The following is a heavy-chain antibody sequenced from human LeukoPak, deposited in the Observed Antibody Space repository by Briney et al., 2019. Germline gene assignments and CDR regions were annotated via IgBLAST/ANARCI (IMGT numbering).Heavy chain of an antibody. D-gene: IGHD3-22*01. V-gene: IGHV3-23*01. J-gene: IGHJ4*02. CDR1: GFTFSSYA. CDR3: AKDTVDSSGYLWFY. Sequence: GGSLRLSCAASGFTFSSYAMSWVRQAPGKGLEWVSAISGSGGSTYYADSVKGRFTISRDNSKNTLYLQMNSLRAEDTAVYYCAKDTVDSSGYLWFYWGQGTLVTVPS. CDR2: ISGSGGST.